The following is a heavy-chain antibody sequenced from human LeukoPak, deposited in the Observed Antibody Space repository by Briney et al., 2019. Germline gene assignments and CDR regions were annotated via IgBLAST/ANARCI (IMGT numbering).Heavy chain of an antibody. D-gene: IGHD6-13*01. CDR1: GFTFSSYG. V-gene: IGHV3-33*01. J-gene: IGHJ3*02. CDR3: ARGGSSWSRYAFDI. CDR2: IWYDGSNK. Sequence: GGSLRLSCAASGFTFSSYGMHWVRQAPGKGLEWVAVIWYDGSNKYYADSVKGRFTISRDNSKNTLYLQMNSLRAEDTVVYYCARGGSSWSRYAFDIWGQGTMVTVSS.